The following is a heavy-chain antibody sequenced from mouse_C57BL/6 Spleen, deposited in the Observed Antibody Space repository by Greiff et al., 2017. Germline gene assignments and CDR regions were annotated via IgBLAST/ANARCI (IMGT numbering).Heavy chain of an antibody. CDR1: GYSFTGYF. D-gene: IGHD1-1*01. V-gene: IGHV1-20*01. CDR2: INPYNGDT. CDR3: ARLYCGSSWGAMDY. J-gene: IGHJ4*01. Sequence: VQLQQSGPELVKPGDSVKISCKASGYSFTGYFMNWVMQSNGKSLEWIGRINPYNGDTFYNQKFKGKATLTVDKSSSTAYMELRRLTSDDSAVYYCARLYCGSSWGAMDYWGQGTSVTVSS.